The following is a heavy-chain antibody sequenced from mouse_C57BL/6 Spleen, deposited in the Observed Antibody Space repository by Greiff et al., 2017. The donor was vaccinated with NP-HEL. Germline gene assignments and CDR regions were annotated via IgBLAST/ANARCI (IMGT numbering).Heavy chain of an antibody. Sequence: VQLQQSGPELVKPGASVKISCKASGYTFTDYYMNWVKQSHGKSLEWIGDINPNNGGTRYNQKFKGKATLTVDKSSSTADMELRSLTSEDSAVYYCARVGYYAMDYWGQGTSVTVSS. CDR3: ARVGYYAMDY. CDR1: GYTFTDYY. V-gene: IGHV1-26*01. J-gene: IGHJ4*01. CDR2: INPNNGGT.